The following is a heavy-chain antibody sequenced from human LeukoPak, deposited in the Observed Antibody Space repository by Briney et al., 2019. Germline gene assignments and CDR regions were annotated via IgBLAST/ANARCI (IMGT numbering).Heavy chain of an antibody. J-gene: IGHJ4*02. CDR3: AKDGCRGCSSTSGAGWGDY. CDR1: GFTFSSYG. V-gene: IGHV3-30*02. CDR2: IRYDGSNK. Sequence: GGSLRLSCAASGFTFSSYGMHWVRQAPGKGLVWVAFIRYDGSNKYYADSVKGRFTISRDNSKNTLYLQMNSLRAEDTAVYYCAKDGCRGCSSTSGAGWGDYWGQGTLVTVSS. D-gene: IGHD2-2*01.